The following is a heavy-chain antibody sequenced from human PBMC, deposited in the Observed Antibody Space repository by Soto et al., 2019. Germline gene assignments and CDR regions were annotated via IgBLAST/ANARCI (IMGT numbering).Heavy chain of an antibody. V-gene: IGHV1-3*01. D-gene: IGHD3-22*01. CDR2: INAGNGNT. CDR1: GYTFTSYA. J-gene: IGHJ6*02. CDR3: ARVRNYYDSSGYPLNYYGMDV. Sequence: ASVKVSCKASGYTFTSYAMHWVRQAPGQRLEWMGWINAGNGNTKYSQKFQGRVTITRDTSASTAYMELSSLRSEDTAVYYCARVRNYYDSSGYPLNYYGMDVWGQGTTVTVSS.